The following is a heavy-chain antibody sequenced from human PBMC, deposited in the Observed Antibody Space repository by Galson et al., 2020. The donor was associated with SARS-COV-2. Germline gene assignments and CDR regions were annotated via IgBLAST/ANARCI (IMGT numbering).Heavy chain of an antibody. CDR3: ARGGWGYCRSTSCYRRYYYMGV. J-gene: IGHJ6*03. V-gene: IGHV1-69*13. CDR1: GGTFSSYA. Sequence: SVQVSCKASGGTFSSYAISWVRQAPGQGLEWMGGIIPIFGTANYAQKFQGRVTITADESTSTAYVELSSLRSEDTAVYYCARGGWGYCRSTSCYRRYYYMGVWGKGTTVTVSS. CDR2: IIPIFGTA. D-gene: IGHD2-2*01.